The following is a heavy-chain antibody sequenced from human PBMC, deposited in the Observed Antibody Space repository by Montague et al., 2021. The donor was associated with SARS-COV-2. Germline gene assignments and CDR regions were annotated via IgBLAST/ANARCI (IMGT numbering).Heavy chain of an antibody. CDR1: GGSFSGYY. CDR3: AREVGRGYSGYEGEY. Sequence: SETLSLTCAVYGGSFSGYYWSRIRQPPGKGLEWIGEINHSGSTNYNPSLKSRVTISVDTSKNQFSLKLSSVTAADTAAYYCAREVGRGYSGYEGEYWGQGTLVTVSS. CDR2: INHSGST. J-gene: IGHJ4*02. V-gene: IGHV4-34*01. D-gene: IGHD5-12*01.